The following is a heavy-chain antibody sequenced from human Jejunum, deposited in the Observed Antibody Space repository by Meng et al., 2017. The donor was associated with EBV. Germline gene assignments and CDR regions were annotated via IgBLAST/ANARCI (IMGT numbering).Heavy chain of an antibody. D-gene: IGHD1-1*01. J-gene: IGHJ4*02. CDR2: IYNSGST. CDR1: GGSVSSGTYY. Sequence: QLQLTESAPSLVKPSETLSLTCTVSGGSVSSGTYYWTWIRQPPGKGLEWIGYIYNSGSTNYNPSLKSRVTISLDTSKNQFSLKLSSVTAADTAMYYCARNWNFWGQGTLVTVSS. V-gene: IGHV4-61*01. CDR3: ARNWNF.